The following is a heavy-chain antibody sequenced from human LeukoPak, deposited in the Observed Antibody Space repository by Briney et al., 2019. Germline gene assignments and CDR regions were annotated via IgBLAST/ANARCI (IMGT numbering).Heavy chain of an antibody. CDR1: GFIFSTYN. Sequence: PGGSLRLSCAASGFIFSTYNMNWVRQAPGKGLEWVSSITSSSSYTFYADSVRGRFTISRDNAKNSLYLQMNSLRAEDTAVYYCARDVYCSGGSCYFYYYYMDVWGKGTTVTVSS. CDR2: ITSSSSYT. J-gene: IGHJ6*03. CDR3: ARDVYCSGGSCYFYYYYMDV. D-gene: IGHD2-15*01. V-gene: IGHV3-21*01.